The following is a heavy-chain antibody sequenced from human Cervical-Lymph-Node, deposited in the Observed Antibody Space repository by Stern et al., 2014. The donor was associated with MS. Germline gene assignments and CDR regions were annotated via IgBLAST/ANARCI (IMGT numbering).Heavy chain of an antibody. D-gene: IGHD3-16*01. CDR2: INAGNGNT. CDR3: ARNRVWGGTDY. CDR1: GYTFTSYA. J-gene: IGHJ4*02. Sequence: VQLVESGAEVKKPGASVKVSCKASGYTFTSYAMYWVRQAPGQRLEWMGWINAGNGNTKYSQKFQGRVTITRDTSASTAYMELSSLRSEDTAVYYCARNRVWGGTDYWGQGTLVTVSS. V-gene: IGHV1-3*01.